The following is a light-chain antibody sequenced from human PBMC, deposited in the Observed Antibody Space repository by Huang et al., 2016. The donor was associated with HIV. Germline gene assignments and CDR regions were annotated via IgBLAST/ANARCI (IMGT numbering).Light chain of an antibody. J-gene: IGKJ2*01. Sequence: DIQMTPSPSSLSASIGDRVIITCRASQDIGRLLNGYQQKPGKAPQLLIYEAAVLQTGVPSRFSGSGSGTHFTLTIRSLLPEDFATYYCQQSYSPSPFTFGLGTILDI. CDR2: EAA. V-gene: IGKV1-39*01. CDR1: QDIGRL. CDR3: QQSYSPSPFT.